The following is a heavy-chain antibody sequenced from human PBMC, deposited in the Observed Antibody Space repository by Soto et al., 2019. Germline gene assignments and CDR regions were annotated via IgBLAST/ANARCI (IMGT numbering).Heavy chain of an antibody. D-gene: IGHD1-26*01. CDR1: GFTFTSSA. J-gene: IGHJ3*02. V-gene: IGHV1-58*01. CDR2: IVVGSGNT. CDR3: AADLAATTAFDI. Sequence: ASVKVSCKASGFTFTSSAVQWVRQARGQRLEWIGWIVVGSGNTNYAQKFQERVTITRDMSTSTAYMELSSLRSEDTAVYYCAADLAATTAFDIRGQGTTVTVSS.